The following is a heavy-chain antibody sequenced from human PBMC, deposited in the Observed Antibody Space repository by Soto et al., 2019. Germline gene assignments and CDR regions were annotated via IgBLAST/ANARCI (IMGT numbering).Heavy chain of an antibody. CDR1: GGTFSSYA. J-gene: IGHJ6*04. V-gene: IGHV1-69*13. CDR3: AVLYGSGSYYYYYYYGMDV. CDR2: IIPIFGTA. D-gene: IGHD3-10*01. Sequence: ASVKVSCKASGGTFSSYAISWVRQAPGQGLEWMGGIIPIFGTANYAQKFQGRVTITADESTSTAYMELSSLRSEDTAVYYCAVLYGSGSYYYYYYYGMDVWGKGTTVTVSS.